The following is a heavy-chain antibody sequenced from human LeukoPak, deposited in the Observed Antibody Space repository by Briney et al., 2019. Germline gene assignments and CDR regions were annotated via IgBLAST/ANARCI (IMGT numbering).Heavy chain of an antibody. V-gene: IGHV4-59*01. Sequence: PSETQSLTCTVSGGSISSYYWSWIRQPPGKGLEWIGYIYYSGSTNYNPSLKSRVTISVDTSKNQFSLKLSSVTAADTAVYYCARTNYCGSTSCRYFDYWGQGTLVTVSS. CDR1: GGSISSYY. CDR3: ARTNYCGSTSCRYFDY. J-gene: IGHJ4*02. D-gene: IGHD2-2*01. CDR2: IYYSGST.